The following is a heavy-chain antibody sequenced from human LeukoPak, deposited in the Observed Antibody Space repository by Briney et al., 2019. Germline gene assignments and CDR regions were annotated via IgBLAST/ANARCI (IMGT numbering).Heavy chain of an antibody. J-gene: IGHJ3*02. CDR2: IYYSGST. D-gene: IGHD5-24*01. CDR1: GGSISNYY. CDR3: ARGEMATIEDAFDI. Sequence: PSETLSLTCTVSGGSISNYYWGWIRQAPGKGLEWIGSIYYSGSTYYNPSLKSRVTISVDTSKNQFSLKLSSVTAADTAVYYCARGEMATIEDAFDIWGQGTMVTVSS. V-gene: IGHV4-39*07.